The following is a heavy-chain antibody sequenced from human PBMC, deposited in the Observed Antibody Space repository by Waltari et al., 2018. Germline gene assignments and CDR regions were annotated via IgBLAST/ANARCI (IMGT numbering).Heavy chain of an antibody. CDR2: ISAYNGNT. J-gene: IGHJ4*02. CDR1: GYTFTSYG. V-gene: IGHV1-18*01. CDR3: ARRFRYSYGYDVFDY. Sequence: QVQLVQSGAEVTKPGAAVTVSCKASGYTFTSYGISWVRQAPGQGLEWMGGISAYNGNTNYAQNLQGRVTMTTDTSTSTAYMELRSLRSDDTAVYYCARRFRYSYGYDVFDYWGQGTLVTVSS. D-gene: IGHD5-18*01.